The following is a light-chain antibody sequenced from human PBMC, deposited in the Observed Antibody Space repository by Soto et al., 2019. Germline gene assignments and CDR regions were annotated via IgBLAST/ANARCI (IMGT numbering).Light chain of an antibody. J-gene: IGKJ5*01. V-gene: IGKV1-39*01. CDR3: QQTYATPIT. CDR1: HPISNY. CDR2: GAS. Sequence: DIPMTQSPSSLSASVGYRFTITCRASHPISNYLNWYQHRPGKAPKLLIYGASTLQSGVPSRFSGSESGTDFTLTITSLQPEDCATYYCQQTYATPITFGQGTRREIK.